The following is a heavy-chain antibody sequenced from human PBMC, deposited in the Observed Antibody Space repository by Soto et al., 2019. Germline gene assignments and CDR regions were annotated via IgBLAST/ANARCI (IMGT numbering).Heavy chain of an antibody. J-gene: IGHJ4*02. CDR2: ISYDGSNK. V-gene: IGHV3-30-3*01. CDR1: GFTFCSYS. D-gene: IGHD6-19*01. Sequence: QVQLVESGGGVVQPGRSLRLSCAASGFTFCSYSMHWVRQAPGKGLEWVAVISYDGSNKYYADSVKGRFTISRDNSKNTLYLQMNSLRAEDTAVYYCARGAGIVVAGTSFDYWGQGTLVTVSS. CDR3: ARGAGIVVAGTSFDY.